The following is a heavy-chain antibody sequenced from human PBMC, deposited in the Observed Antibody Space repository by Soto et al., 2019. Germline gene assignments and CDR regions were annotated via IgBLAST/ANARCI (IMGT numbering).Heavy chain of an antibody. Sequence: SEILSLTCAVYGGSFSGYYWSWIRQPPGKGLEWIGEINHSGSTNYNPSLKSRVTISVDTSKNQFSLKLSSVTAADTAVYYCARFDGLRVTQENANFDYWGQGTLVTVSS. CDR3: ARFDGLRVTQENANFDY. J-gene: IGHJ4*02. D-gene: IGHD3-16*01. CDR1: GGSFSGYY. CDR2: INHSGST. V-gene: IGHV4-34*01.